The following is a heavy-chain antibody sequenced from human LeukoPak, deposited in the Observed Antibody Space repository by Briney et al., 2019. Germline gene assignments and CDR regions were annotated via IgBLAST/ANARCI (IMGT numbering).Heavy chain of an antibody. CDR2: IYYSGST. CDR3: ARGDSSSLTDY. Sequence: PSQTLSLTCTVSGGSISSGDYYWTWIRQPPGKGLEWIGYIYYSGSTYYNPSLKSRVTMSVDTSKNQFSLKLSSVTAADTAVYYCARGDSSSLTDYWGQGTLVTVSS. CDR1: GGSISSGDYY. J-gene: IGHJ4*02. V-gene: IGHV4-30-4*08. D-gene: IGHD6-6*01.